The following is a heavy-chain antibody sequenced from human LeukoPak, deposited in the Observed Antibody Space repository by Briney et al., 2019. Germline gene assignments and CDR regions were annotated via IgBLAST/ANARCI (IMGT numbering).Heavy chain of an antibody. D-gene: IGHD3-10*01. CDR2: IYPADSDT. Sequence: GESLKISCQVSGYSFTNYWIGWVRQMPRKGLESMGMIYPADSDTTYSPSFQGQVTISADKSISTVYLQWSSLKASDTAMYYCARQSRDGSKTRGYYFDYWGQGTLVTVSS. CDR3: ARQSRDGSKTRGYYFDY. V-gene: IGHV5-51*01. J-gene: IGHJ4*02. CDR1: GYSFTNYW.